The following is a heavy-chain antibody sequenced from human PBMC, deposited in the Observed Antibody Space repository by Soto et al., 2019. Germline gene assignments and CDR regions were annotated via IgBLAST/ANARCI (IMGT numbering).Heavy chain of an antibody. J-gene: IGHJ4*02. V-gene: IGHV3-23*01. CDR2: ISGSGGST. CDR1: GFTFSSYA. Sequence: LSLTCAASGFTFSSYAMSWVRQAPGKGLEWVSAISGSGGSTYYADSVKGRFTISRDNSKNTLYLQMNSLRAEDTAVYYCAKVRRGSSSWYPHPIDYWGQGTLVTVSS. CDR3: AKVRRGSSSWYPHPIDY. D-gene: IGHD6-13*01.